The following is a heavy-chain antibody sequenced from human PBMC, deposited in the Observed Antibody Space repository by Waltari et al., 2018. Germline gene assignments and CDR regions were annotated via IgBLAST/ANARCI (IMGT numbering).Heavy chain of an antibody. CDR1: GLRFSNCG. Sequence: EVQLLESGETLLQPGGSLRLSCTASGLRFSNCGLTGVRQAPGKGLGGGSSISRDGGATFYGGAVRGRSTISRDNSKNTFYLEINSLRVDDTAKYYCARWSVSGSYYDSWGQGILVAVSS. J-gene: IGHJ4*02. CDR2: ISRDGGAT. V-gene: IGHV3-23*02. CDR3: ARWSVSGSYYDS. D-gene: IGHD3-10*01.